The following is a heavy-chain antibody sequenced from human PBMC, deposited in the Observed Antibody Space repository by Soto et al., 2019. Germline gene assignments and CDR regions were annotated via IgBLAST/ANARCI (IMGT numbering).Heavy chain of an antibody. D-gene: IGHD3-10*01. CDR3: ACSMVRGVIYYYYYYMDV. CDR1: GGTFSSYT. CDR2: IIPILGIA. V-gene: IGHV1-69*02. Sequence: QVQLVRSGAEVKKPGSSVKVSCKASGGTFSSYTISWVRQAPGQGLEWMGRIIPILGIANYAQKFQGRVTITADKSTSTAYMELSSLRSEDTAVYYCACSMVRGVIYYYYYYMDVWGKGTTVTVSS. J-gene: IGHJ6*03.